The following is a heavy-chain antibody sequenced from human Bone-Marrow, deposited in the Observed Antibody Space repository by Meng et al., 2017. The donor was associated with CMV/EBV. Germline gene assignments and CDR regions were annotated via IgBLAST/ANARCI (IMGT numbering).Heavy chain of an antibody. D-gene: IGHD6-13*01. V-gene: IGHV4-34*01. CDR1: GLSCCANF. CDR2: INYSRST. Sequence: QQRRWVAGLLRPSDTLSLNCAVYGLSCCANFWGWNRQPPGKGLEWIGEINYSRSTNYHPSLKSRVTISVDTSKNPFSMKLSSVTAADTAVYYCARGRTAAGATTSTFDYWGQGTLVTASS. J-gene: IGHJ4*02. CDR3: ARGRTAAGATTSTFDY.